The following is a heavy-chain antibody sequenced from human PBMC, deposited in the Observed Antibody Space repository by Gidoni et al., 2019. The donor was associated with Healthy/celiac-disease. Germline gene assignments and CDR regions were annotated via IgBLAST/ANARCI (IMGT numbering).Heavy chain of an antibody. CDR3: VPTVTTFYYFDY. CDR1: GDSISSSSYY. D-gene: IGHD4-17*01. Sequence: QLQLQESGPGLVKPSETLSLTCTVPGDSISSSSYYWGWIRQPPGKGPQWLGSIYYTGSTYYTPSRKSRVTIFADKSKTQFSLKLTSVTAADTAVYHCVPTVTTFYYFDYCGQGTLVTVSS. J-gene: IGHJ4*02. V-gene: IGHV4-39*01. CDR2: IYYTGST.